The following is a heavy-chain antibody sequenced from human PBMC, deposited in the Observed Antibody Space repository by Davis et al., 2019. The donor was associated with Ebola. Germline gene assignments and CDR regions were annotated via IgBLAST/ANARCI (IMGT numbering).Heavy chain of an antibody. J-gene: IGHJ6*04. CDR3: ARTYCGGDCSRYYYPGMDV. CDR1: GGSFSGYY. Sequence: SETLSLTCAVYGGSFSGYYWSWIRQPPGKGLEWIGEINHSGSTNYNPSLKSRVTISVDTSKNQFSLKLTSVTAADAAVYYCARTYCGGDCSRYYYPGMDVWGKGTTVTVSS. D-gene: IGHD2-21*02. V-gene: IGHV4-34*01. CDR2: INHSGST.